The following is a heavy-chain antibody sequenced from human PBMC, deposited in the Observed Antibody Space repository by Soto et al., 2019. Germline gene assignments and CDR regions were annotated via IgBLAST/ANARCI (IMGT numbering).Heavy chain of an antibody. CDR3: ARPRVSGARGDGFDP. V-gene: IGHV3-23*01. CDR1: GFTFGNYG. Sequence: EAQLLESGGDLVQPGGSLRLSCAASGFTFGNYGMNWVRQIPGKGLAWVASVSGNGANTYYADPVKGRFTISRDNSKNMIYLQMNSLRIEDTAIYYCARPRVSGARGDGFDPWGQGTLVVVS. J-gene: IGHJ5*02. D-gene: IGHD2-2*01. CDR2: VSGNGANT.